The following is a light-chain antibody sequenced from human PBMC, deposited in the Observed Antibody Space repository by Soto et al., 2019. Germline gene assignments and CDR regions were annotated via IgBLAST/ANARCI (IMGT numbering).Light chain of an antibody. CDR2: DVS. Sequence: DIQMPQSPSTLSASVGDTVTITCRASQRISGWQAWHQQKPVKAPKLLIYDVSDLKRGVPPRFSGSGSGTEFTLTISILQPEDFATDYCKPYDSSSVTFGRGTKVDIK. CDR1: QRISGW. J-gene: IGKJ1*01. CDR3: KPYDSSSVT. V-gene: IGKV1-5*01.